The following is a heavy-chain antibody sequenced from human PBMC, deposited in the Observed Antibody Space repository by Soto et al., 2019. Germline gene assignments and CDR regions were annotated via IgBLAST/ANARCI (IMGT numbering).Heavy chain of an antibody. CDR3: ARGPSYSDSYFDH. D-gene: IGHD4-17*01. CDR2: ISYDGNNK. V-gene: IGHV3-30*04. CDR1: GFTFSIYA. J-gene: IGHJ4*02. Sequence: PGGSLRLSCSASGFTFSIYAMHWVRQAPGKGLQWLAVISYDGNNKYYADSVEGRFTISRDNSKNTVYLQMNSLRLEDTAVYYCARGPSYSDSYFDHWGQGTLVTVSS.